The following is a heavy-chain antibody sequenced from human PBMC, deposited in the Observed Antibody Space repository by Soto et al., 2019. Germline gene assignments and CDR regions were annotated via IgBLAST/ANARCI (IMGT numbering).Heavy chain of an antibody. Sequence: QVQLVQSGGEVTKPGASVKVSCKSSGYTFTSYGVSWGRQAPGQGLEWLGWISVYTGNTKQAQKFQDRVTLTTEASTSTAYLELRNLRYDDTAVYYCARDRCTTDKCYTHHFDVWCQGTTVTVSS. CDR2: ISVYTGNT. J-gene: IGHJ6*02. D-gene: IGHD2-8*01. CDR1: GYTFTSYG. V-gene: IGHV1-18*04. CDR3: ARDRCTTDKCYTHHFDV.